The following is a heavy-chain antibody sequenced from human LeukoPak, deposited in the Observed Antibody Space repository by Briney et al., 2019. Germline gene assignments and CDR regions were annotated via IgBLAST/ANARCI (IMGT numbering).Heavy chain of an antibody. V-gene: IGHV3-7*01. J-gene: IGHJ3*02. CDR1: GFMFNRYW. D-gene: IGHD6-13*01. Sequence: GGSLRLSCAASGFMFNRYWVTWVHQAPGKGLEWVANIKQDGSEKYYVDSVKGRFTISRDYAKNSLYLQMNSLRAEDTAVYYCAILAAKPGDDAFDIWGQGTTVTVSS. CDR2: IKQDGSEK. CDR3: AILAAKPGDDAFDI.